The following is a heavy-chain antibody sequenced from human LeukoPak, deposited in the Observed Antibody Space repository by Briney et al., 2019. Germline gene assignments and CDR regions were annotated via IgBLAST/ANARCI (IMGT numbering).Heavy chain of an antibody. V-gene: IGHV4-59*01. CDR2: IYYSGST. Sequence: PSETLSLTCTVSGGSINSYYWSWIRQPPGKGLEWIGYIYYSGSTNYNPSLKSRVTISVDTSKNQFSLKLRSVTAADTAVHYCARDYGDIPPDWYYDLWGRGTLVTVSS. CDR1: GGSINSYY. J-gene: IGHJ2*01. D-gene: IGHD4-17*01. CDR3: ARDYGDIPPDWYYDL.